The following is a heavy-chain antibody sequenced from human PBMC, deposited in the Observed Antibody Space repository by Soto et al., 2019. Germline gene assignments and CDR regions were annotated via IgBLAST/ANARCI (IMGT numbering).Heavy chain of an antibody. CDR2: IYNSGST. CDR1: GGSITTYY. CDR3: ARGYSGYDRYYFDY. Sequence: SETLSLTCAVSGGSITTYYWSWIRQPPGKGLEWIGYIYNSGSTNYQSSLKGRVTISGNTSKNQFSLKLNSVTAADTAVYFCARGYSGYDRYYFDYWGQGTLVTVSS. J-gene: IGHJ4*02. D-gene: IGHD6-25*01. V-gene: IGHV4-4*08.